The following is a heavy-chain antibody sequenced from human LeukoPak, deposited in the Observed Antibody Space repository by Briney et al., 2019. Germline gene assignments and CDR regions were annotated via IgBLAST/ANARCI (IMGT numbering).Heavy chain of an antibody. Sequence: SETLSLTCTVSGXSVSSGGYYWTWIRQHPGKGLESIGYISNSGTTSYTPSLESRVSISVDTSNNQFSLRLNSVTAADTAVYYCARDVVVTASPDAFDIWGQGTMVTVSS. CDR1: GXSVSSGGYY. D-gene: IGHD2-21*02. CDR3: ARDVVVTASPDAFDI. V-gene: IGHV4-31*03. CDR2: ISNSGTT. J-gene: IGHJ3*02.